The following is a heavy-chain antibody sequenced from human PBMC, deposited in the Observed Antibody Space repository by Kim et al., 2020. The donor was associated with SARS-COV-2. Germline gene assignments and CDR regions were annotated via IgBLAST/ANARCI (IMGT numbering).Heavy chain of an antibody. V-gene: IGHV3-74*01. Sequence: GGSLRLSCAASGFTFSSYWMHWVRQAPGKGLVWVSRITQDGSTTIYADSIKGRFTISRDNAKNALYLQMNSLRGEDTAVYFCARTNLRAFDIWCQGTIVT. J-gene: IGHJ3*02. CDR3: ARTNLRAFDI. CDR2: ITQDGSTT. D-gene: IGHD3-16*01. CDR1: GFTFSSYW.